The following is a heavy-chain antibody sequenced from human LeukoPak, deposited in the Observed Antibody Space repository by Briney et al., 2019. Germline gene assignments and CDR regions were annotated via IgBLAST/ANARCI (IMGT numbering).Heavy chain of an antibody. Sequence: PSETLSLTCAVYGGSFSGYYWSWIRQPPGKGLEWIGEINHSGSTNYNPSLKSRVTISADTSKNQFSLKLSSVTAADTAVYYCARGGGYYYDSLDYWGQGTLVTVSS. CDR2: INHSGST. CDR3: ARGGGYYYDSLDY. J-gene: IGHJ4*02. V-gene: IGHV4-34*01. D-gene: IGHD3-22*01. CDR1: GGSFSGYY.